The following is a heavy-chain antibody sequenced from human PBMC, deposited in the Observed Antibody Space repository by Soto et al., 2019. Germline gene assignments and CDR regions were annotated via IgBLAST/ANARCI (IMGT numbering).Heavy chain of an antibody. D-gene: IGHD3-22*01. J-gene: IGHJ5*02. CDR3: ARVERSVPWHDSSGYFDWFDP. Sequence: ASVKVSCKASGYTFTSYAMHWVRQAPGQRLEWMGWINAGNGNTKYSQKFQGRVTITRDTSASTAYMELSSLRSEDTAVYYCARVERSVPWHDSSGYFDWFDPWGQGILVTVSS. CDR2: INAGNGNT. V-gene: IGHV1-3*01. CDR1: GYTFTSYA.